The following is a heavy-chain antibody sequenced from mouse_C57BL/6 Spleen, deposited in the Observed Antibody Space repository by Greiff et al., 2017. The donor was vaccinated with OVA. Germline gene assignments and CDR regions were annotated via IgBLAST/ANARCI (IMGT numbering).Heavy chain of an antibody. CDR3: ARGGLYYGSNLNYFDY. CDR1: GYTFTSYW. CDR2: IDPSDSET. Sequence: QVQLQQPGAELVRPGSSVKLSCKASGYTFTSYWMHWVKQRPIQGLEWIGNIDPSDSETHYNQKFKDKATLTVDKSSSTAYMQLSSLTSEDSAVYYCARGGLYYGSNLNYFDYWGQGTTLTVSS. D-gene: IGHD1-1*01. V-gene: IGHV1-52*01. J-gene: IGHJ2*01.